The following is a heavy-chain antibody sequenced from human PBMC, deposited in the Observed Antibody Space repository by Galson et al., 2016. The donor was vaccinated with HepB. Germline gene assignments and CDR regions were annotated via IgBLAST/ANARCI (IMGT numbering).Heavy chain of an antibody. CDR2: IGIGSNPI. CDR1: GFPFSSYA. D-gene: IGHD4-23*01. J-gene: IGHJ4*02. Sequence: SLRLSCAASGFPFSSYAMNWVRQAPGKGQEWISYIGIGSNPIYYADSVKGRFTISRDNAKSSLYLQMNSLRHEDTAVYYCAKVGREVHSGKTFGFDYWGQGTLVTASS. V-gene: IGHV3-48*02. CDR3: AKVGREVHSGKTFGFDY.